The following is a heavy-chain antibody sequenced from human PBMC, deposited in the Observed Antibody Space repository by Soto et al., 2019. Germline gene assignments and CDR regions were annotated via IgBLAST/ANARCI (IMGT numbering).Heavy chain of an antibody. CDR2: ISYDGSNK. J-gene: IGHJ6*03. D-gene: IGHD2-15*01. CDR1: GFTFSSYG. Sequence: GGSLRLSCAASGFTFSSYGMHWVRQAPGKGLEWVAVISYDGSNKYYADSVKGRFTISRDNSKNTLYLQMNSLRAEDTAVYYCAKDGRYYYYYMDVWGKGTTVTVSS. CDR3: AKDGRYYYYYMDV. V-gene: IGHV3-30*18.